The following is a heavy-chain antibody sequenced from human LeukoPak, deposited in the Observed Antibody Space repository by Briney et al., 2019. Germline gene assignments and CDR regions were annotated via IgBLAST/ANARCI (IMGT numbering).Heavy chain of an antibody. Sequence: SETLSLTCAVYGGSFSGYYWSWIRQPPGKGLEWIGEINHSGSTNYNPSLKSRVTISVDTSKNQFSLKLSSVTAADTAVYYCGRGGYYYGSGRSRNWFDPWGQGTLVTVSS. J-gene: IGHJ5*02. CDR3: GRGGYYYGSGRSRNWFDP. D-gene: IGHD3-10*01. V-gene: IGHV4-34*01. CDR2: INHSGST. CDR1: GGSFSGYY.